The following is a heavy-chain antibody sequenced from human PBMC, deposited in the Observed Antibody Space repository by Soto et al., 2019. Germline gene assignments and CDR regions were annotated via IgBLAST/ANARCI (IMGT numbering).Heavy chain of an antibody. CDR2: ISAYNGNT. Sequence: ASVKVSCKASGYTFTSYGISWVRQAPGQGLEWMGWISAYNGNTNYAQKLQGRVTMTTDTSTSTAYMELRSLRSDDTAVYYCARDEKRAGYTRRAFDIWGKGTMVTVSS. D-gene: IGHD5-12*01. CDR1: GYTFTSYG. J-gene: IGHJ3*02. CDR3: ARDEKRAGYTRRAFDI. V-gene: IGHV1-18*01.